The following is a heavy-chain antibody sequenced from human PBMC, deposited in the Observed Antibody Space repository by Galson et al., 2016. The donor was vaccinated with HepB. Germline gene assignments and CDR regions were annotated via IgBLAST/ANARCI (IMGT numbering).Heavy chain of an antibody. V-gene: IGHV3-9*01. Sequence: SLRLSCAASGFSFYDYAMHWVRQPPGKGLEWVSGISWNSGSIGYADSVKGRYTISRDNAKNSLYLQMNSLRAADTAVFYCAKDPEYRAPPNCWGQGTLVLVSS. D-gene: IGHD2/OR15-2a*01. J-gene: IGHJ4*02. CDR3: AKDPEYRAPPNC. CDR2: ISWNSGSI. CDR1: GFSFYDYA.